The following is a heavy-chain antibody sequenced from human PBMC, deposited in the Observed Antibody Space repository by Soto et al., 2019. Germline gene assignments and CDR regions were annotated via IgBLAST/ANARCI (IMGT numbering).Heavy chain of an antibody. J-gene: IGHJ4*02. CDR2: IYYTGSA. Sequence: SETLSLTCTVSDGPITNYYWSWIRQSPGKGPEWIGYIYYTGSANYNPSLKSRVTISVDTSRKQFSLIMRSVTAADTAVYFCARALSTPYFDYWGQGTLVTVSS. D-gene: IGHD2-2*01. CDR3: ARALSTPYFDY. CDR1: DGPITNYY. V-gene: IGHV4-59*01.